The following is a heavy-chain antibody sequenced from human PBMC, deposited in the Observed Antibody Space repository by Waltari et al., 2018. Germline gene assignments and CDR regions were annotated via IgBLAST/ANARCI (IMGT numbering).Heavy chain of an antibody. D-gene: IGHD6-13*01. V-gene: IGHV4-61*02. CDR3: AREARWPLGQQLEDY. CDR2: IYTSGST. J-gene: IGHJ4*02. CDR1: GGSLSSGSYY. Sequence: QVQLQESGPGLVKPSQTLYLTCTVSGGSLSSGSYYWSWIRQPAGKGLEWIGRIYTSGSTNYNPSLKSRVTISVDTSKNQFSLKLSSVTAADTAVYYCAREARWPLGQQLEDYWGQGTLVTVSS.